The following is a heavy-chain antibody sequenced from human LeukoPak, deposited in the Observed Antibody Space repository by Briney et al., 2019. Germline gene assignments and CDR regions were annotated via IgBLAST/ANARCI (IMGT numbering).Heavy chain of an antibody. J-gene: IGHJ6*02. CDR3: ARGGSLPLYYYGLDV. D-gene: IGHD1-26*01. CDR1: GGTISTYY. CDR2: IYYSGTT. V-gene: IGHV4-59*01. Sequence: PSETLSLTCTLSGGTISTYYWNWIRQTPGKGLEWIGYIYYSGTTNYVPSLRSRVTISVDTSRNQFSLKLNSVTPADTAAYYCARGGSLPLYYYGLDVWGQGTPVTVSS.